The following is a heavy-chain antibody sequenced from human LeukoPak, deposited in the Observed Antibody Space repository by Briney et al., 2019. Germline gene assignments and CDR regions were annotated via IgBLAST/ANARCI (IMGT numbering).Heavy chain of an antibody. J-gene: IGHJ5*02. V-gene: IGHV3-30*02. CDR1: GFIFSKFD. CDR2: IQYDGSNK. CDR3: AKDRAGSHPYGTSGLTPSDH. D-gene: IGHD3-22*01. Sequence: GGSLRLSCAASGFIFSKFDMHWVRRAPGKGLEWVAFIQYDGSNKYYTDSVKGRFTISRDNSKNTLYLQMTSLRAEDTAVYYCAKDRAGSHPYGTSGLTPSDHWGQGTLVTVSS.